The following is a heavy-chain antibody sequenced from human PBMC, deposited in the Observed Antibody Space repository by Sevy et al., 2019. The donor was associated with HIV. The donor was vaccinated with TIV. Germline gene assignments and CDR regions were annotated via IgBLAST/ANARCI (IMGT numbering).Heavy chain of an antibody. J-gene: IGHJ4*02. CDR1: GFNFNTYG. Sequence: GGSLRLSCTASGFNFNTYGMHWVRQAPGKGLEWLAIISYDGNKYYADSVEGRFTISRDNSRNTLYLEMNSLKSEDTAVFHCARAGRLRLGELSSGHDYWGPGTLDTVSS. CDR2: ISYDGNK. D-gene: IGHD3-16*02. V-gene: IGHV3-30*03. CDR3: ARAGRLRLGELSSGHDY.